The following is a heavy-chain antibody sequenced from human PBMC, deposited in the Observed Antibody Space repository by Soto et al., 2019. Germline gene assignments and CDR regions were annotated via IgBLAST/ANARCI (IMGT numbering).Heavy chain of an antibody. CDR2: ISGSGGST. Sequence: PGGSLRLSCASSGFPFSSYAMSWVRQAPGKGLEWVSAISGSGGSTYYADSVKGRFTISRDNSKNTLYLQMNSLRAEDTAVYYCAKDRFWSGYSFVDGMDVWGQGTTVTVSS. J-gene: IGHJ6*02. CDR3: AKDRFWSGYSFVDGMDV. CDR1: GFPFSSYA. V-gene: IGHV3-23*01. D-gene: IGHD3-3*01.